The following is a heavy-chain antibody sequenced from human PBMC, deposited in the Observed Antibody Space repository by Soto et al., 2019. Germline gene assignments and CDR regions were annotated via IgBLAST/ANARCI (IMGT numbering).Heavy chain of an antibody. CDR2: IYSGGST. CDR3: AIGANYYDSSGYYLGYFQH. V-gene: IGHV3-53*01. D-gene: IGHD3-22*01. J-gene: IGHJ1*01. Sequence: LRLSCAASGVTVSRNYMSFVRQAPGKGLEWVSVIYSGGSTYYADSVKGRFTISRGNSKNTLYLQMNSLRAEDTAVYYCAIGANYYDSSGYYLGYFQHWGQGTLVTSP. CDR1: GVTVSRNY.